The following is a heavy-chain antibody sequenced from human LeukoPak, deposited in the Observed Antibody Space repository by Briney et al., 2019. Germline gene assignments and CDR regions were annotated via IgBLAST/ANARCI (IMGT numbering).Heavy chain of an antibody. Sequence: ASVKVACKASGGTFSSYAISWVRQAPGQGLEWMGRIIPICGIANYAQKFQGRVTITADKSTSTAYMELSSLRSEDTAVYYCARAGGPYYYDSSGYYENFDYWGQGTLVSVSS. CDR2: IIPICGIA. D-gene: IGHD3-22*01. V-gene: IGHV1-69*04. J-gene: IGHJ4*02. CDR1: GGTFSSYA. CDR3: ARAGGPYYYDSSGYYENFDY.